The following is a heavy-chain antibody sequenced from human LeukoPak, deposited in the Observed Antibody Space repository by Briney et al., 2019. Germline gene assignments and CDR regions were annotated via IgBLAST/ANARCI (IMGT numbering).Heavy chain of an antibody. CDR2: IYTSGST. J-gene: IGHJ3*02. CDR1: GGSISSGSDY. Sequence: PSETLSLTCTVSGGSISSGSDYWSWIRQPAGKGLEWIGRIYTSGSTNYNPSLKSRVTISVDTSKNQFSLKLSSVTAADTAVYYCASYSSSTRDAFDIWGQGTMVTVSS. D-gene: IGHD6-6*01. V-gene: IGHV4-61*02. CDR3: ASYSSSTRDAFDI.